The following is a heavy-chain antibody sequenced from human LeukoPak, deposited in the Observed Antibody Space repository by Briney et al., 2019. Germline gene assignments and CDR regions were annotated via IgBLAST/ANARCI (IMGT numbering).Heavy chain of an antibody. CDR2: IYYSGST. Sequence: SETLSLTCTVSGGSISSSSYYWGWIRQPPGKGLEWIGSIYYSGSTYYNPSLKSRVTISVDTSKNQFSLKLSSVTAADTAVYYCARDGQLIAVAGTGNWFDPWGQGTLVTVSS. V-gene: IGHV4-39*07. D-gene: IGHD6-19*01. CDR3: ARDGQLIAVAGTGNWFDP. CDR1: GGSISSSSYY. J-gene: IGHJ5*02.